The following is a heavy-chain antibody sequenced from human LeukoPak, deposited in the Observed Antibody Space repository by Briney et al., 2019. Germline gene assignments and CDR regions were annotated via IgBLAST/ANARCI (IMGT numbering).Heavy chain of an antibody. J-gene: IGHJ4*02. CDR1: GFTFSNAW. V-gene: IGHV3-48*02. Sequence: GGSLRLSCVASGFTFSNAWMNWVRQAPGKGLEWVSYISSSSTTIYYADSVKGRFTISRDNAKNSLYLQMNSLRDDDTAVYYCARGARYNWNDEDLWYWGQGTLVTVSS. CDR3: ARGARYNWNDEDLWY. CDR2: ISSSSTTI. D-gene: IGHD1-1*01.